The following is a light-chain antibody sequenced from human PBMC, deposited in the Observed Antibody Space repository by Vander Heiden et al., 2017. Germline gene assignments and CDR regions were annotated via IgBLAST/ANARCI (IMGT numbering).Light chain of an antibody. CDR2: DAS. V-gene: IGKV3-11*01. Sequence: EIVLTQSPAPLYSSPGERATLSCRASQSVSSYLAWYQQKPGQAPRRLIYDASNRATGIPARFSGSGSGTDFTLTISSLEPEDFAVYYCQQRSNWPPLTFGGGTKVEIK. J-gene: IGKJ4*01. CDR3: QQRSNWPPLT. CDR1: QSVSSY.